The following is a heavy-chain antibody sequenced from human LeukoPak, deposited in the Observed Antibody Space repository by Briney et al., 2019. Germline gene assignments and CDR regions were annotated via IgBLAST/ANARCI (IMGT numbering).Heavy chain of an antibody. D-gene: IGHD5-12*01. V-gene: IGHV1-69*05. CDR2: IIPIFGTA. CDR3: ARGGIGKWLRGYNFDC. J-gene: IGHJ4*02. CDR1: GGTFSSYA. Sequence: SVKVSCKASGGTFSSYAISWVRQAPGQGLEWMGGIIPIFGTANYAQKFQGRVTITTDESTSTAYMELSSLRSEDTAVYYCARGGIGKWLRGYNFDCWGQGTLVTVSS.